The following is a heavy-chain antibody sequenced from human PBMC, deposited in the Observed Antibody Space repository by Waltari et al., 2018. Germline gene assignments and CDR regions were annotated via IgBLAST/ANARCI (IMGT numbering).Heavy chain of an antibody. CDR1: GFTFSRYS. D-gene: IGHD6-13*01. Sequence: EVQLVESGGGLVKPGGSLRLSCAASGFTFSRYSMNWVRQAPGKGLEWVSSISSSSSYIYYADSVKGRFTISRDNAKNSLYLQMNSLRAEDTAVYYCARGKSSSWTNFDYWGQGTLVTVSS. J-gene: IGHJ4*02. CDR2: ISSSSSYI. V-gene: IGHV3-21*01. CDR3: ARGKSSSWTNFDY.